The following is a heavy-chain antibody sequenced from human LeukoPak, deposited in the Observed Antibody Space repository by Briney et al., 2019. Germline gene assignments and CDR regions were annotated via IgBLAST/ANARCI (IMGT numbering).Heavy chain of an antibody. CDR1: GYTFTSYG. CDR3: ARLRYFDWLWYFDY. D-gene: IGHD3-9*01. CDR2: ISAYNGNT. V-gene: IGHV1-18*01. Sequence: GASVKVSCKASGYTFTSYGISWVRQAPGQGLEWMGWISAYNGNTNYAQTLQGRVTMTTDTSTSTAHMELRSLRSDDTAVYYCARLRYFDWLWYFDYWGQGTLVTVSS. J-gene: IGHJ4*02.